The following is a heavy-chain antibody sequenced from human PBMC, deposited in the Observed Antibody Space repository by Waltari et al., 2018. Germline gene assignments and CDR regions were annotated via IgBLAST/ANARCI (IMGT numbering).Heavy chain of an antibody. D-gene: IGHD6-13*01. V-gene: IGHV4-39*01. CDR1: GGSISSSSYY. Sequence: QLQLQESGPGLVKPSETLSLTCTVSGGSISSSSYYWGWIRQPPGKGLEWIGSIYYSGSTYYNPSLKSRVTISVDTSKNQFSLKLSSVTAADTAVYYCARGAGYSSRFSPWGQGTLVTVSS. CDR3: ARGAGYSSRFSP. J-gene: IGHJ5*02. CDR2: IYYSGST.